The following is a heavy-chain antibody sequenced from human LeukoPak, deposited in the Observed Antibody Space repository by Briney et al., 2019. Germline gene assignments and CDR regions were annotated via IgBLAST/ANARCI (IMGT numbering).Heavy chain of an antibody. Sequence: GSSLKVSCKASVGTFSSYAISWVRQAPGQGLEWMGRIIPILGIANYAQKFQGRVTITADKSTSTAYMELSSLRSEDTAVYYCASVPHCSSNSCYDKDWFDPWGQGTLVTVSS. CDR3: ASVPHCSSNSCYDKDWFDP. CDR1: VGTFSSYA. J-gene: IGHJ5*02. V-gene: IGHV1-69*04. D-gene: IGHD2-2*01. CDR2: IIPILGIA.